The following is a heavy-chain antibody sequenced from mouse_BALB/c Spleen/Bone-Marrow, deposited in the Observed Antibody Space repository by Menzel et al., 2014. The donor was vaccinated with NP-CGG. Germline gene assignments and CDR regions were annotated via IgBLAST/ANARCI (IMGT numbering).Heavy chain of an antibody. CDR2: ISTYNGNT. CDR1: GYTFTDYA. J-gene: IGHJ4*01. D-gene: IGHD2-14*01. V-gene: IGHV1-67*01. CDR3: AREVRAPWYAMDY. Sequence: QVHVKQSGPELVRPGVSVKISCKGSGYTFTDYAMHWVKQSHAKSLEWIGVISTYNGNTNYNQKFKGKATMTVDKSSSTAYMELVRLTSEDSAIYYCAREVRAPWYAMDYWGQGTSVTVSS.